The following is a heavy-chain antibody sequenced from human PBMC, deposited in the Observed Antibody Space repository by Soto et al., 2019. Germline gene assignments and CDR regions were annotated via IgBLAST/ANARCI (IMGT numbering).Heavy chain of an antibody. CDR1: GFTFSGSA. V-gene: IGHV3-73*02. J-gene: IGHJ4*02. Sequence: EVQLVESGGGLVQPGGSLKLSCAASGFTFSGSAMHWVRQASGKGLEWVGRIRSKANSYATAYAALLKGRFTISRDDSKNTAYLQMNSLKTEGTAVYYCTTRDLGYCSGGSCYVVDFDYWGQGTLVTVSS. D-gene: IGHD2-15*01. CDR2: IRSKANSYAT. CDR3: TTRDLGYCSGGSCYVVDFDY.